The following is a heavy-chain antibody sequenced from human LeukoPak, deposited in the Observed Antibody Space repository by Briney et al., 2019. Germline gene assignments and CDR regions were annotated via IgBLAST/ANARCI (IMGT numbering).Heavy chain of an antibody. J-gene: IGHJ4*02. D-gene: IGHD3-22*01. Sequence: PGGSLRLSCAASGFTFSSSAMTWVRQAPGKGLEWVSAISDNGYDTFYADSVKGRFTISRDNSKNAVYLQMNSLRAEDTAIYYCARDSLITMIMGYEDYWGQGTLVTVSS. CDR2: ISDNGYDT. V-gene: IGHV3-23*01. CDR1: GFTFSSSA. CDR3: ARDSLITMIMGYEDY.